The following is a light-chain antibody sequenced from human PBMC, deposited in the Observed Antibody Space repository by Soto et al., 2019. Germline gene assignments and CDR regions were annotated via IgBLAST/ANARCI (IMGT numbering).Light chain of an antibody. Sequence: EIVLTQSPGTLSLSPGERATLSCRASQSVISRYLAWYQQKPGQAPRLLIYGASIRATGIPDRFSGSESGTDFPLTITNVDQEISALFCCERCGGSWSTLAQGT. CDR1: QSVISRY. CDR2: GAS. CDR3: ERCGGSWST. V-gene: IGKV3-20*01. J-gene: IGKJ2*01.